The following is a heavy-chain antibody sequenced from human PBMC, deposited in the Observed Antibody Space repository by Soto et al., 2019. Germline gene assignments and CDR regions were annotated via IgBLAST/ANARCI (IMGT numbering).Heavy chain of an antibody. CDR1: GGSFSGYY. V-gene: IGHV4-34*01. J-gene: IGHJ5*02. D-gene: IGHD2-15*01. CDR3: ARGIPYCSGGSCYSRWFDP. Sequence: SETLSLTCAVYGGSFSGYYWSWIRQPPGKGLEWIGEINHSGSTNYNPSLKSRVTISVDTSKNQFSLKLSSVTAADTAVYYCARGIPYCSGGSCYSRWFDPWGQGTLVTVS. CDR2: INHSGST.